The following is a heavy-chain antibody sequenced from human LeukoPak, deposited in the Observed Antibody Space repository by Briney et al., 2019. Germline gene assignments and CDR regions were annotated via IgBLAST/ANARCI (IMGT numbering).Heavy chain of an antibody. D-gene: IGHD1-26*01. J-gene: IGHJ5*02. V-gene: IGHV1-24*01. Sequence: GASVKVSCKASGGTFSSYAISWVRQAPGKGLEWMGGFDPEDGETIYAQKFQGRVTMTEDTSTDTAYMELSSLRSEDTAVYYCATGNSGSPNWFDPWGQGTLVTVSS. CDR1: GGTFSSYA. CDR3: ATGNSGSPNWFDP. CDR2: FDPEDGET.